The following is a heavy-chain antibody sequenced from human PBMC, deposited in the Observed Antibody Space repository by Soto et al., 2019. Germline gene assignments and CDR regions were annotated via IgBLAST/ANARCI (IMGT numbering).Heavy chain of an antibody. D-gene: IGHD1-26*01. Sequence: QVQLVQSGAEVKKPGSSVKVSCKASGGTFSSYAISWVRQAPGQGLEWMGGIIPIFGTANDAQKFQGRVTVTADNSTSTAYVELSSLGAEDTAGYYCARVSGGSYSRRRWFDPWGQGTLVTGSS. CDR3: ARVSGGSYSRRRWFDP. CDR1: GGTFSSYA. V-gene: IGHV1-69*14. CDR2: IIPIFGTA. J-gene: IGHJ5*02.